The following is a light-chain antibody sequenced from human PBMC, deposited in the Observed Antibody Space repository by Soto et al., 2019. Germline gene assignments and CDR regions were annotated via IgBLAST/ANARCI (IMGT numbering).Light chain of an antibody. V-gene: IGKV1-8*01. CDR3: QQYSTYSWT. CDR2: AAS. Sequence: AIRVTLSPSALSASTGDRVTITCRASQGISSYLAWYQQKPGKAPKLLIYAASTLQSGVPSRFSVSGSGTEFTLTITSLQPDDFATYYCQQYSTYSWTFGQGTKVDIK. J-gene: IGKJ1*01. CDR1: QGISSY.